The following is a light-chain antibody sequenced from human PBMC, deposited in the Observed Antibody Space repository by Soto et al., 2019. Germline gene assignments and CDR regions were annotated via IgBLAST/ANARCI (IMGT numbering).Light chain of an antibody. V-gene: IGKV3-20*01. CDR2: GTS. Sequence: EIVLTQSPGTLSLSPGETATLSCRASQTIGRNYLAWYKQKRGQAPRLLIFGTSTRATGIPDRFSGSGSVTDFTLSISRLEPEDFAVYYCQQYASSPLLTVGGATKVDIK. J-gene: IGKJ4*01. CDR1: QTIGRNY. CDR3: QQYASSPLLT.